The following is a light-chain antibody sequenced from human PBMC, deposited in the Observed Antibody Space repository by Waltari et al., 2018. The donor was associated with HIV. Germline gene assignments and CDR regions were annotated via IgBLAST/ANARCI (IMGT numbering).Light chain of an antibody. V-gene: IGKV3-15*01. CDR2: GAS. Sequence: IVLTQSPGTLSLSPGERATLSCRATQSVSSNLAWYQQKPGQAPRLLIYGASTRATGIPDRFSGSGSGTEFTLTITSLQSEDFAVYYCQQYNNWPPITFGQGTRLEIK. J-gene: IGKJ5*01. CDR1: QSVSSN. CDR3: QQYNNWPPIT.